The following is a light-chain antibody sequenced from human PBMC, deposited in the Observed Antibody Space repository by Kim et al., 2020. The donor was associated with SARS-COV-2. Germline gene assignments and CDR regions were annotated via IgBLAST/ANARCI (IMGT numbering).Light chain of an antibody. V-gene: IGLV1-40*01. CDR2: AST. CDR3: QSYDSSLSGYV. J-gene: IGLJ1*01. CDR1: SSNIGAGYD. Sequence: QTVTISCTGSSSNIGAGYDVHWYQQLPRTAPKRLIYASTNRPSGVPDRVSGSKSGTSASLAITGLQAEDEADYYCQSYDSSLSGYVFGSGTKVTVL.